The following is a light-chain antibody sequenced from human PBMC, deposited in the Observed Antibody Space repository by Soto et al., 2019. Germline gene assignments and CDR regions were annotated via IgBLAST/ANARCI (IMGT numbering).Light chain of an antibody. V-gene: IGKV3-20*01. CDR2: GAS. J-gene: IGKJ5*01. CDR1: QSVSNNY. Sequence: EIVMTQSPGTLSLSPGERATLSCRASQSVSNNYLAWYQQKPGQAPRLLIYGASSRATGIPDRFSGSGSGTDFTLTISRVEPEDFAVYHCQQYGNAPITFGQGTRLEI. CDR3: QQYGNAPIT.